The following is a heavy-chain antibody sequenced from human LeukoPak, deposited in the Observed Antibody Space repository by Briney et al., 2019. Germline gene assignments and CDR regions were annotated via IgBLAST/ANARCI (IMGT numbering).Heavy chain of an antibody. J-gene: IGHJ5*02. CDR1: GYTFTSYG. D-gene: IGHD2-2*01. V-gene: IGHV1-69*05. Sequence: SVKVSCKASGYTFTSYGISWVRQAPGQGLEWMGGIIPIFGTANYAQKFQGRVTITTDESTSTAYMELSSLRSEDTAVYYCARDRSSTSPFNWFDPWGQGTLVTVSS. CDR3: ARDRSSTSPFNWFDP. CDR2: IIPIFGTA.